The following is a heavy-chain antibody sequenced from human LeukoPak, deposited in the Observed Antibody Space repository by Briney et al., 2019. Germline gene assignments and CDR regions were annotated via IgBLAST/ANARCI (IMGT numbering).Heavy chain of an antibody. CDR3: ARPTSSGWYSH. Sequence: GGSLRLSCAASGFIFSNYDMNCVRQAPGKGLEGVSYITGSSRTKSYADSVKGRFTISRDNAENSVYLQMNSLRAEDTAVYYCARPTSSGWYSHWGQGTMVTVSS. CDR1: GFIFSNYD. CDR2: ITGSSRTK. J-gene: IGHJ3*01. V-gene: IGHV3-48*01. D-gene: IGHD6-19*01.